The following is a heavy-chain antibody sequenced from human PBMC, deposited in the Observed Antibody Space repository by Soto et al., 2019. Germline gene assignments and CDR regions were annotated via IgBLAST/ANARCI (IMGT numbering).Heavy chain of an antibody. CDR2: INPNSGGT. D-gene: IGHD3-3*01. CDR3: ARARDYDFLDI. J-gene: IGHJ3*02. Sequence: GXSVKVSLEASGYGFTGYYMHWVRQAPGQGLEWMGWINPNSGGTNYAQKFQGWVTMTRDTSISTAYMELSRLRSDDTAVYYCARARDYDFLDIWGQGTMVTVSS. CDR1: GYGFTGYY. V-gene: IGHV1-2*04.